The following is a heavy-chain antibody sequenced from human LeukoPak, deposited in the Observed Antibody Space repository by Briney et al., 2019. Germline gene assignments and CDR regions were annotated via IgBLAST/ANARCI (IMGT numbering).Heavy chain of an antibody. D-gene: IGHD6-25*01. CDR2: ISSSSSYI. Sequence: GGTLRLSCAASGFTFSSYSMNWVRKAPGKGLEWVSSISSSSSYISYAGSVKGRFTISRDNAKNALYLQMNSLRAEDTAVYYWATPEGQRAFDIWGQGTMVSVSS. V-gene: IGHV3-21*01. CDR1: GFTFSSYS. J-gene: IGHJ3*02. CDR3: ATPEGQRAFDI.